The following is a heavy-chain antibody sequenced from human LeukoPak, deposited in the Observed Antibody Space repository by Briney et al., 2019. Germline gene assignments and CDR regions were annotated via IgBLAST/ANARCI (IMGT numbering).Heavy chain of an antibody. Sequence: ASVKVSCKASGYTFTSYDINWVRQATGQGLEWMGWMNPNSGNTGYAQKFQGRVTMTRNTSISTAYMELSSLRSEDTAVYYCASPGYYDSSGYSTDPYYYYYMDVWGKGTTVTVSS. CDR2: MNPNSGNT. V-gene: IGHV1-8*01. J-gene: IGHJ6*03. CDR1: GYTFTSYD. CDR3: ASPGYYDSSGYSTDPYYYYYMDV. D-gene: IGHD3-22*01.